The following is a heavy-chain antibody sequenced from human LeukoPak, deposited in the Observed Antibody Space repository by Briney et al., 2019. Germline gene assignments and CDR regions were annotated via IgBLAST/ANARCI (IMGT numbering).Heavy chain of an antibody. Sequence: GASVKVSCKASGYTFTSYGISWVRQAPGQGLEWMGWISAYNGNTNYAQKLQGRVTMTTDTSTSTAYMELRSLRSDDTAVYYCARLWGHFRGAINVGYYYYGMDVWGQGTTVTVSS. CDR3: ARLWGHFRGAINVGYYYYGMDV. D-gene: IGHD3-10*01. CDR1: GYTFTSYG. J-gene: IGHJ6*02. V-gene: IGHV1-18*01. CDR2: ISAYNGNT.